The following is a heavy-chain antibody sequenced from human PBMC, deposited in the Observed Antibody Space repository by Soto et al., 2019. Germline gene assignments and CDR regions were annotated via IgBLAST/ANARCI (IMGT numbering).Heavy chain of an antibody. CDR3: TTDPHSTGTKY. CDR2: IKSRTDGGTT. V-gene: IGHV3-15*01. D-gene: IGHD1-1*01. J-gene: IGHJ4*02. Sequence: GGSLRLSCAASGFSFSDAWMTWVRQAPGAGLEWVGRIKSRTDGGTTDYAAPVKGRFTISRDASKTTLYLQMNSLKTEDTAVYYCTTDPHSTGTKYWGQGTLVTVSS. CDR1: GFSFSDAW.